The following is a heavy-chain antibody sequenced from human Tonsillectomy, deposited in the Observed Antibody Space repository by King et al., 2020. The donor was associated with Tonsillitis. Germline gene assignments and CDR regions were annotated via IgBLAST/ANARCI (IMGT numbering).Heavy chain of an antibody. CDR1: GGSISTSTYY. CDR3: ARFSYYDFWSGTGGQNYFDP. D-gene: IGHD3-3*01. J-gene: IGHJ5*02. V-gene: IGHV4-39*01. CDR2: IYYSGNT. Sequence: LQLQESGPGLVKPSETLSLTCTVSGGSISTSTYYWGWIRQPPGKGLEWIGTIYYSGNTYYNPSLKSRVTISVDTSKNQFSLKLSSVTAADTAVYYCARFSYYDFWSGTGGQNYFDPWGQGTLVTVSS.